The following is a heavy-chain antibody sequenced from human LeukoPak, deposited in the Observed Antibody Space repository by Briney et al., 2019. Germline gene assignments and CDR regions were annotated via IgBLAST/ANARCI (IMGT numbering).Heavy chain of an antibody. Sequence: SETLSLTCTVSGGSVSSGSYYWSWIRQPPGKGLEWIGYIYYSGSTNYNPSLKSRVTISVDTSKNQFSLKLSSVTAADTAVYYCARAAAFYYDSSGYYTSPYYYGMDVWGQGTTVAVSS. D-gene: IGHD3-22*01. J-gene: IGHJ6*02. CDR2: IYYSGST. CDR1: GGSVSSGSYY. V-gene: IGHV4-61*01. CDR3: ARAAAFYYDSSGYYTSPYYYGMDV.